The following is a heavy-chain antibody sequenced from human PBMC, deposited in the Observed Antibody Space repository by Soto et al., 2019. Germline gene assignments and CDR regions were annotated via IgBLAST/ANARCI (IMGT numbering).Heavy chain of an antibody. D-gene: IGHD4-17*01. J-gene: IGHJ4*02. V-gene: IGHV4-31*03. Sequence: SETLSLTCTVSGGSISSGGYYWSWIRQHPGKGLEWIGYIYYSGSTYYNPSLKSRVTISVDTSKNQFSLKLSSVTAADTAVYYCARGLSYGGPRDYFDYWGQGTLVIVSS. CDR1: GGSISSGGYY. CDR3: ARGLSYGGPRDYFDY. CDR2: IYYSGST.